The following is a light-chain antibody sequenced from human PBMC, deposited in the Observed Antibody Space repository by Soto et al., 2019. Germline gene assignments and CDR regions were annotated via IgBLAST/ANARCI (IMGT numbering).Light chain of an antibody. Sequence: DIQLTQSPSFLSASVGDRVTITCRASQGISSYLAWYQQKPGKAPKFLIYAASTLQSGVPSRFSGSGSGTEFTLTISSLQPEDFATYYCQQLNSYPPSITFGQGTRLEIK. J-gene: IGKJ5*01. V-gene: IGKV1-9*01. CDR2: AAS. CDR1: QGISSY. CDR3: QQLNSYPPSIT.